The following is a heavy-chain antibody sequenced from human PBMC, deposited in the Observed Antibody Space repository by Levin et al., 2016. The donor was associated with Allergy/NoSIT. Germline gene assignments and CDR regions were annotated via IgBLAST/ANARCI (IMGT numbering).Heavy chain of an antibody. CDR2: MFHSGST. Sequence: WIRQPPGKGLEWIGEMFHSGSTNYNPSLNSRVTISVDKSKNQLSLRLKSVTAADTAVYYCASAAAYYGMDVWGQGTTVTVSS. D-gene: IGHD2-2*01. V-gene: IGHV4-4*02. J-gene: IGHJ6*02. CDR3: ASAAAYYGMDV.